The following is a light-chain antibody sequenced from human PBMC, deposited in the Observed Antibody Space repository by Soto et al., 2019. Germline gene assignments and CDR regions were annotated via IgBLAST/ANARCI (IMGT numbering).Light chain of an antibody. CDR3: QQRSNWWT. V-gene: IGKV3-11*01. J-gene: IGKJ1*01. CDR2: DAS. CDR1: QGVSSY. Sequence: IVPTPSQATLSLYPGERARLSCRASQGVSSYLAWYQQKPGQAPRLLIYDASNRATGIPARFSGSGSGTDFTLTISSLEPEDFAVYYCQQRSNWWTFGQGAKVDI.